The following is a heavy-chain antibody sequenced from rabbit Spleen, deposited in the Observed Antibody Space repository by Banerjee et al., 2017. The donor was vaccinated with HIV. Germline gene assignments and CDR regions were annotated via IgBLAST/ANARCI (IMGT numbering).Heavy chain of an antibody. V-gene: IGHV1S40*01. CDR2: MYPDGIGST. Sequence: QSLEESGGDMVKPGTSLTLTCTASGFSFSTSYYICWVRQAPGKGLEWIGCMYPDGIGSTAYATWAKGRFTISKTSSTTVTLQVTSLTAADTATYFCARDSGTSFSSYGMDLWGPGTLVTVS. D-gene: IGHD8-1*01. CDR1: GFSFSTSYY. CDR3: ARDSGTSFSSYGMDL. J-gene: IGHJ6*01.